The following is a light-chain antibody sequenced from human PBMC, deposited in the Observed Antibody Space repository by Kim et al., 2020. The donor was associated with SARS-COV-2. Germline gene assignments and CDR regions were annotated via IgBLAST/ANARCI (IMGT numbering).Light chain of an antibody. Sequence: SPGERATLSCRASQSVSNRYLAWYQQKPGQAPRLLIYAASSRATGIPDRFSGSGSGTDFTLTISRLEPEDFAVYYCQQYGNSPQTFGQGTKVDIK. J-gene: IGKJ1*01. V-gene: IGKV3-20*01. CDR1: QSVSNRY. CDR2: AAS. CDR3: QQYGNSPQT.